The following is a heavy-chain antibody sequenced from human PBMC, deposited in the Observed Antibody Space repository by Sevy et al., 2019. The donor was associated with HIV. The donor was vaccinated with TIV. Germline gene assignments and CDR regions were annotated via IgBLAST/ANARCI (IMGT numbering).Heavy chain of an antibody. V-gene: IGHV3-30*18. CDR3: AKDFTGYNGMDV. Sequence: GGYLRLSCVVSGIIFTTSGMHWVRQAPGKGLEWVAVISYHGRNKFYADSVKGRSTISRDNSKNILYLQMNSLRAEDTAVYYCAKDFTGYNGMDVWGQGTMVTVSS. CDR1: GIIFTTSG. CDR2: ISYHGRNK. D-gene: IGHD3-9*01. J-gene: IGHJ6*02.